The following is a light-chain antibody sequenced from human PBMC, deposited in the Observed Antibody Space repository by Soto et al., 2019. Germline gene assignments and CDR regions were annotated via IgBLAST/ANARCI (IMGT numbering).Light chain of an antibody. CDR2: AAS. CDR3: QKYSSVPV. V-gene: IGKV1-27*01. J-gene: IGKJ3*01. CDR1: QGIRNF. Sequence: DIQMTQSPPSLSASVGDRVTITCRASQGIRNFVAWYQQKPGKAHQLLIYAASTLQSGVPSRCSGSGSGTDFTLTINSLQPEDVATYSCQKYSSVPVFGPGTKVEIK.